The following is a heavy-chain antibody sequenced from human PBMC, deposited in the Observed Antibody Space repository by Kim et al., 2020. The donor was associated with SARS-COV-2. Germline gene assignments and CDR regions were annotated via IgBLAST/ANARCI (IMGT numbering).Heavy chain of an antibody. D-gene: IGHD1-26*01. CDR3: ARDDIGWELPYLDY. J-gene: IGHJ4*02. Sequence: ADSVKGRFTISRDNAKNSLYLQMNSLRDEDTAVYYCARDDIGWELPYLDYWGQGTLVTVSS. V-gene: IGHV3-48*02.